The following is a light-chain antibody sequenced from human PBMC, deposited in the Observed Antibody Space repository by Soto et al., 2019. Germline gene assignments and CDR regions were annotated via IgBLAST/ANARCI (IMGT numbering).Light chain of an antibody. J-gene: IGKJ5*01. Sequence: EIVLAQSPGTLSLSPGERATVSCRASQSVSSNLAWYQQKPGQAPRLLIYGASNRATDIPGRFSGSGSGTEFTLTISSLQSEDFAVYYCQQYDNWPITFGQGTRLEIK. CDR3: QQYDNWPIT. V-gene: IGKV3-15*01. CDR2: GAS. CDR1: QSVSSN.